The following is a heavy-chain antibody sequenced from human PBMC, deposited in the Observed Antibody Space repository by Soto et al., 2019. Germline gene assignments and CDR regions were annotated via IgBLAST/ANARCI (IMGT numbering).Heavy chain of an antibody. CDR1: GGTFSSYA. V-gene: IGHV1-69*13. CDR3: ARRIVVVTATLYYYYYGMDV. J-gene: IGHJ6*04. CDR2: IIPIFGTA. D-gene: IGHD2-21*02. Sequence: ASVKVSCKASGGTFSSYAISWVRQAPGQGLEWMGGIIPIFGTANYAQKYQGRVTITADESTSTAYMELSSLRSEDTAVYYCARRIVVVTATLYYYYYGMDVWGKGTTVTVSS.